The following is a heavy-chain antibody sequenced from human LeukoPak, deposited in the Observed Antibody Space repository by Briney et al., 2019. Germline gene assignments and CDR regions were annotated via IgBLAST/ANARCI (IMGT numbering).Heavy chain of an antibody. V-gene: IGHV3-21*01. CDR2: ITSSSSYT. CDR1: GFTFSGYS. J-gene: IGHJ6*03. Sequence: GGSLRLSCAASGFTFSGYSMNWVRQAPGKGLEWISAITSSSSYTFYADSVKGRFTISRDNVQNSLYLQMNSLRVEDTAIYYCARDPYNGAYSEGYYYYYMDVWGKGTTVTVSS. CDR3: ARDPYNGAYSEGYYYYYMDV. D-gene: IGHD1-1*01.